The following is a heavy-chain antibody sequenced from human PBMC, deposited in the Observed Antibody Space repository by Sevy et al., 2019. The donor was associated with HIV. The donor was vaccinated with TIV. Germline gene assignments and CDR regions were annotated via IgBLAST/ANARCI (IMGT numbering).Heavy chain of an antibody. J-gene: IGHJ4*02. Sequence: ASVKVSCKVSGKTLSELSMHWVRQAPGKRLEWMGRLDPEDGETIYAQKFQGRVTLTEDTSTDTAYMELRSLKSEDTAVYYCATTREYYEDSSGYLDFWGQGTLVTVSS. CDR1: GKTLSELS. CDR3: ATTREYYEDSSGYLDF. D-gene: IGHD3-22*01. CDR2: LDPEDGET. V-gene: IGHV1-24*01.